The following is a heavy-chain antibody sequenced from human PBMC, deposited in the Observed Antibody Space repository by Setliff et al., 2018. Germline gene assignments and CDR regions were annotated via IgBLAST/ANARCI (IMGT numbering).Heavy chain of an antibody. V-gene: IGHV4-59*01. D-gene: IGHD2-15*01. CDR1: GGSISTYH. CDR2: IHYSGST. CDR3: ARTRYGLGGRPY. J-gene: IGHJ4*02. Sequence: PSETLSLTCSVSGGSISTYHWSWIRQPPEKGLEWIAYIHYSGSTNQNPSLKSRVAISVDTSKNQFSLRLSSVTAADTAVYYCARTRYGLGGRPYWGQGTLVTVSA.